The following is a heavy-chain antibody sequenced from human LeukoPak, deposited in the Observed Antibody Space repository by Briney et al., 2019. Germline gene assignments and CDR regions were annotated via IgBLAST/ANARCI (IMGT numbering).Heavy chain of an antibody. CDR2: IYYSGST. CDR3: DSLSIAATGGDFDY. D-gene: IGHD6-6*01. J-gene: IGHJ4*02. CDR1: GGSISSGDYY. V-gene: IGHV4-30-4*08. Sequence: SETLSLTCTVSGGSISSGDYYWSWIRQPPGKGLEWIGYIYYSGSTYYNPSIKSRVTISVDTSKTQLYLQLSSVTAADTAVYYCDSLSIAATGGDFDYWGQGTLVTVSS.